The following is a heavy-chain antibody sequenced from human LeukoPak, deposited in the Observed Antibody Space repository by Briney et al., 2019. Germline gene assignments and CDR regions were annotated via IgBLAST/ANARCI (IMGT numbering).Heavy chain of an antibody. Sequence: GGSLRLSCAASGFTFSSYGMHWVRQAPGKGLEWVAVIWYDGSNKYYADSVKGRFTISRDNSKNTLYLEMNSLRAEDTALYYCAKDTCSSTSCSNDYWGQGTLVTVSS. J-gene: IGHJ4*02. CDR1: GFTFSSYG. D-gene: IGHD2-2*01. CDR3: AKDTCSSTSCSNDY. CDR2: IWYDGSNK. V-gene: IGHV3-30*02.